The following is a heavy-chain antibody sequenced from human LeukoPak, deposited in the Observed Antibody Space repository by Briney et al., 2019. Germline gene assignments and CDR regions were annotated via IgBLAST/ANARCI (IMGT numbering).Heavy chain of an antibody. D-gene: IGHD2-2*01. CDR2: ISGSGGST. CDR1: GFTFSSYA. CDR3: AREEGSRSCSSPSCSKCNWFAP. V-gene: IGHV3-23*01. J-gene: IGHJ5*02. Sequence: PGGSLRLSCAASGFTFSSYAMSWVRQAPGKGLDCVSAISGSGGSTYYADSVKGRFTISRDNSKNTLYLQMNSLKAEDTAVYYSAREEGSRSCSSPSCSKCNWFAPWGEATLVSVPS.